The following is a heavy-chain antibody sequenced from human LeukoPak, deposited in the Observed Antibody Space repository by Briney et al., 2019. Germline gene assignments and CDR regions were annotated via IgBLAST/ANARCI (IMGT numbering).Heavy chain of an antibody. CDR3: AKAYYDSSGYNRFAFDI. J-gene: IGHJ3*02. CDR1: GFTFSSYA. CDR2: ISGSGGST. D-gene: IGHD3-22*01. Sequence: GGSLRLSCAASGFTFSSYAMSWVRQAPGKGLEWVSAISGSGGSTYYADSVKGRFTISRDNSKNTLYLQMNSLRAEGTAVYYCAKAYYDSSGYNRFAFDIWGQGTMVTVSS. V-gene: IGHV3-23*01.